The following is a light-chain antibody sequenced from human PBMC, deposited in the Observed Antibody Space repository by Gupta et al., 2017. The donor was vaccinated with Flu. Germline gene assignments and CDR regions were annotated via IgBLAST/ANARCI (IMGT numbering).Light chain of an antibody. V-gene: IGKV4-1*01. CDR3: QQYDSTPFG. J-gene: IGKJ3*01. Sequence: IVLTQSPDSLAVSLGERATINCKSSQSVLYSSNNKNYLAWYQQKPGQPPKLLIYWASTRESGVPDRFSGSGSGTDFTLTISSLQAEDVAVYYCQQYDSTPFGFGPGTKVDIK. CDR1: QSVLYSSNNKNY. CDR2: WAS.